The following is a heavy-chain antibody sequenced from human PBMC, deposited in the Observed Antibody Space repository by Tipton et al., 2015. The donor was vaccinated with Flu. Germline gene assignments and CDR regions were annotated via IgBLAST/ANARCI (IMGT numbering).Heavy chain of an antibody. D-gene: IGHD6-13*01. Sequence: TLSLTCTVSGGSISSYYWSWIRQPSGKGLEWIGYIYYSGSTNYNPSLKSRVTISVDTSKNQFSLKLSSVTAADTAVYYCARKQWGSWASDYWGQGTLVTVSS. CDR1: GGSISSYY. CDR3: ARKQWGSWASDY. CDR2: IYYSGST. J-gene: IGHJ4*02. V-gene: IGHV4-59*01.